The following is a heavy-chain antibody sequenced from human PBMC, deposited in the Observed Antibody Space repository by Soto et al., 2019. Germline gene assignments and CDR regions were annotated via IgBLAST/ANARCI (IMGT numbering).Heavy chain of an antibody. V-gene: IGHV4-59*08. CDR3: ACIFSGGYGYGFYYYGMDV. Sequence: PSETLSLTCTVSGGSISSYFWSWIRQPPGKGLEWIGYIYYSGSTNYNPSIKSRVTISVDTSKNQFSLKLSSVTAADTAVYYCACIFSGGYGYGFYYYGMDVWGQGTTVTVSS. CDR1: GGSISSYF. J-gene: IGHJ6*02. CDR2: IYYSGST. D-gene: IGHD5-18*01.